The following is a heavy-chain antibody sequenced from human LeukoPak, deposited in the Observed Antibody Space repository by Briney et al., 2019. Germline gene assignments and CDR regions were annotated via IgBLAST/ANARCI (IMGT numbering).Heavy chain of an antibody. Sequence: ASVKVSCKASGYTFTGYYMHWVRQAPGQGLEWMGWINPNSGGTNYAQKFQGRVTMTRDTSISTAYMELSRLRSDDTAVYYCARGALNLYYYGSGSYGDDYWGQGTLVTVSS. CDR1: GYTFTGYY. D-gene: IGHD3-10*01. CDR2: INPNSGGT. V-gene: IGHV1-2*02. CDR3: ARGALNLYYYGSGSYGDDY. J-gene: IGHJ4*02.